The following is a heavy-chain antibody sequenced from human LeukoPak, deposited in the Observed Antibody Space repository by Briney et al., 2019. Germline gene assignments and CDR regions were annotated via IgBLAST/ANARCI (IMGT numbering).Heavy chain of an antibody. D-gene: IGHD6-13*01. CDR2: INHSGST. CDR1: GGSFRGYY. V-gene: IGHV4-34*01. CDR3: ARHLGGSSWIDY. J-gene: IGHJ4*02. Sequence: PSETLSLTCAVYGGSFRGYYWSWIRQPPGKGLEWIGEINHSGSTNYNPSLKSRVTISLDTSMKKFSLKLNSVTAADTAVYYCARHLGGSSWIDYWGQGTLVTVSS.